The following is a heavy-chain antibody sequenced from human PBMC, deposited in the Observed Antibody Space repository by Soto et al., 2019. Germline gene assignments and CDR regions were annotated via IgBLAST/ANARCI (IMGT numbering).Heavy chain of an antibody. D-gene: IGHD2-15*01. J-gene: IGHJ4*02. CDR1: GFTFSSYS. Sequence: EVQLVESGGGLVQPGGSLRLSCAASGFTFSSYSMNWVRQAPGKGLEWVSYISSSSSTIYYADSVKGRFTISRDNAKNSLYLQMNSLRDEDTAVYYCARVARYCSGGSCYYYFGYWGQGTLVTVSS. V-gene: IGHV3-48*02. CDR2: ISSSSSTI. CDR3: ARVARYCSGGSCYYYFGY.